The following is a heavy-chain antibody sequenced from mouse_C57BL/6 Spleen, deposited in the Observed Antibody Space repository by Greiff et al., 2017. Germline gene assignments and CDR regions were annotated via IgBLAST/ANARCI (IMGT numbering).Heavy chain of an antibody. CDR3: ARQGYDFGEAWFAY. D-gene: IGHD2-4*01. CDR1: GFTFSSYG. Sequence: EVKLQESGGDLVKPGGSLKLSCAASGFTFSSYGMSWVRQTPDKRLEWVATISSGGSYTYYPDSVKGRFTISRDNAKNTLYLQMSSLKSEDTAMYYCARQGYDFGEAWFAYWGQGTLVTVSA. CDR2: ISSGGSYT. J-gene: IGHJ3*01. V-gene: IGHV5-6*01.